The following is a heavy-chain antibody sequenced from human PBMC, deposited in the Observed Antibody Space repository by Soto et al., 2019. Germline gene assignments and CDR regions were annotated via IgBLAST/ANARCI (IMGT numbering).Heavy chain of an antibody. Sequence: ETLSLTCAVYGGSFSGYYWSWIRQPPGKGLEWIGEINHSGSTNYNPSLKSRVTISVDTSKNQFSLKLSSVTAADTAVYYCARGGRSGVVVVAATPRTHNWFDPWGQGTLVTVSS. D-gene: IGHD2-15*01. V-gene: IGHV4-34*01. CDR1: GGSFSGYY. CDR2: INHSGST. J-gene: IGHJ5*02. CDR3: ARGGRSGVVVVAATPRTHNWFDP.